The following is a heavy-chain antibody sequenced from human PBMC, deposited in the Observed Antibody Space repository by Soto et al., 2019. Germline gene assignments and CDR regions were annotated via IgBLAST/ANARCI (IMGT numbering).Heavy chain of an antibody. D-gene: IGHD2-21*01. Sequence: PGGSLRLSCAASEFTFSSYSMNWVRQAPGKGLEWVSSISSSSSYIYYADSVKGRFTISRDNAKNSLYLQMNSLRAEDTAVYYCARVTVFRGSNWFDPWGQGTLVTVSS. CDR2: ISSSSSYI. V-gene: IGHV3-21*01. CDR3: ARVTVFRGSNWFDP. J-gene: IGHJ5*02. CDR1: EFTFSSYS.